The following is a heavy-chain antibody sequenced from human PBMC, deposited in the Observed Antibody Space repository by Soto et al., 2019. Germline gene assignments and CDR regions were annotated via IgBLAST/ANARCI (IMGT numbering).Heavy chain of an antibody. CDR1: GGSISSSSYY. D-gene: IGHD2-8*02. J-gene: IGHJ6*02. V-gene: IGHV4-39*07. CDR2: IYYSGST. Sequence: SETLSLTCTVSGGSISSSSYYWGWTRQPPGKGLEWIGSIYYSGSTYYNPSLKSRVTISVDTSKNQFSLKLSSVTAADTAVYYCARGTGGYPPYYYYYYGMDVWGQGTTVTVSS. CDR3: ARGTGGYPPYYYYYYGMDV.